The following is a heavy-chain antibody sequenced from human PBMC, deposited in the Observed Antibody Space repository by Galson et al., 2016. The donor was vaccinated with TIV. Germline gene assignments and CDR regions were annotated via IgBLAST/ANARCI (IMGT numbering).Heavy chain of an antibody. CDR2: ISSDGNNK. V-gene: IGHV3-30*03. CDR1: GFIVNTNY. Sequence: SLRLSCAGSGFIVNTNYMGWVRQAPGEGLEWVAVISSDGNNKDYADSVKGRFTISRDNSKNTLYLQMSSLRPEDTAVYYCASETFYYDTRDYAPLGFWGQGTLVTVSS. J-gene: IGHJ4*02. D-gene: IGHD3-22*01. CDR3: ASETFYYDTRDYAPLGF.